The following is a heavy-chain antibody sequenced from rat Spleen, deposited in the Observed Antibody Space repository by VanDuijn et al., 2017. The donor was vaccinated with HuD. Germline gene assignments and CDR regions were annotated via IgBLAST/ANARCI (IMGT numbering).Heavy chain of an antibody. J-gene: IGHJ2*01. CDR3: TTPNYPGITPNWFAY. CDR1: GFIFGNYG. Sequence: EVQLVESGGGLVQPGRSLKLSCVASGFIFGNYGMAWVRQTPTKGLEWVASISTGGGNTYYRDSVKGRFTISRDNAKSTLYLQMDSLRSEDTATYYCTTPNYPGITPNWFAYWGQGVMVTVSS. D-gene: IGHD1-4*01. CDR2: ISTGGGNT. V-gene: IGHV5S13*01.